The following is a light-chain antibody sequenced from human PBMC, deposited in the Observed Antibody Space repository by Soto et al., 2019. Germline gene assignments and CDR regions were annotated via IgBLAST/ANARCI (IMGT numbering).Light chain of an antibody. J-gene: IGKJ3*01. Sequence: EIVLTQSPATLSLSPGERATLSCRASQSVSSYLAWYQQKPGQAPRLLIYDASNRATGIPARFSGSGSGTDFTLTISSLEPEDFAVYYCQRRSKWPTFGPGTKVDIK. CDR1: QSVSSY. CDR2: DAS. V-gene: IGKV3-11*01. CDR3: QRRSKWPT.